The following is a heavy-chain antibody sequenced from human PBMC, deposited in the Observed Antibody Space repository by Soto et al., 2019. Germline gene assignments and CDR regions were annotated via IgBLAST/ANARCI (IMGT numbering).Heavy chain of an antibody. Sequence: PGGSLRLSCAASGFTFSSYSMNWVRQAPGKGLEWVSSISSSSSYIDYADSVKGRFTVSRDNAKNSLYLQMNSLRDEDTAVYYCARDGWYLVHYYGMDVWGQGTTVTVSS. D-gene: IGHD6-13*01. CDR1: GFTFSSYS. CDR2: ISSSSSYI. J-gene: IGHJ6*02. CDR3: ARDGWYLVHYYGMDV. V-gene: IGHV3-21*01.